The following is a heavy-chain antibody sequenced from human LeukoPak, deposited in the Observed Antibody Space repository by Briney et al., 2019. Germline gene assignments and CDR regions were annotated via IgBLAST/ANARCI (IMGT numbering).Heavy chain of an antibody. CDR2: IYYSGTT. J-gene: IGHJ4*02. CDR3: ARGSIEAAGIFDY. CDR1: GASISSHY. V-gene: IGHV4-59*11. D-gene: IGHD6-13*01. Sequence: SETLSLTCTVSGASISSHYWSWIRQPPGKGLEWIGYIYYSGTTNYNPSLKSRVTISVDTSKNQFSLKLSSVTAADTAVYYCARGSIEAAGIFDYWGQGTLVTVSS.